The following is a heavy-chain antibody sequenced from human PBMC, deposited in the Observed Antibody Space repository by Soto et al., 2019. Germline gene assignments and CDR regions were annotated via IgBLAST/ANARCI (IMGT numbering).Heavy chain of an antibody. Sequence: QVQLVESGGGVVQPGRSLRLSCVGSGFIFSNYGMHWVRQAPGKGLEWVAFISYDGSDILYADSVKGRFTISRDNSKSTLFLHMNRPTAEDTAIYFCAKGSEWLVTWDFDYWGPGTLVTVSS. CDR2: ISYDGSDI. CDR3: AKGSEWLVTWDFDY. V-gene: IGHV3-30*18. J-gene: IGHJ4*02. D-gene: IGHD6-19*01. CDR1: GFIFSNYG.